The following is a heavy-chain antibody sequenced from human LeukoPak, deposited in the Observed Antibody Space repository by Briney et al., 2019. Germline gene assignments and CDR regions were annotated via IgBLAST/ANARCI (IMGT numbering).Heavy chain of an antibody. J-gene: IGHJ5*02. CDR3: ARDKQQLVPVDWFDP. CDR2: IYTSGST. CDR1: GGSFSGYY. V-gene: IGHV4-4*07. D-gene: IGHD6-13*01. Sequence: SETLSLTCAVYGGSFSGYYWSWIRQPAGKGLEWIGRIYTSGSTNYNPSLKSRVTMSVDTSKNQFSLKLSSVTAADTAVYYCARDKQQLVPVDWFDPWGQGTLVTVSS.